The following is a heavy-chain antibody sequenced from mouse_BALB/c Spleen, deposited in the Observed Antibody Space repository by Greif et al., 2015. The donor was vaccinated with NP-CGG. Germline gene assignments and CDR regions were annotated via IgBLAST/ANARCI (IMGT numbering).Heavy chain of an antibody. CDR2: ISYSGST. J-gene: IGHJ1*01. D-gene: IGHD1-1*01. V-gene: IGHV3-2*02. Sequence: EVKLQESGPGLVKPSQSLSLTCTVTGYSITSDYAWNWIRQFPGNKLEWMGYISYSGSTSYNPSLKSRISITRDTSKNQFFLQLNSVTTEDTATYYCARSIYYYGSSLYWYFDVWGAGTTVTVSS. CDR1: GYSITSDYA. CDR3: ARSIYYYGSSLYWYFDV.